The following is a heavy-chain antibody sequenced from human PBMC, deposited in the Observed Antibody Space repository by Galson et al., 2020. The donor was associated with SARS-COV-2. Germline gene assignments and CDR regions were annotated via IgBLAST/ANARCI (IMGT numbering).Heavy chain of an antibody. D-gene: IGHD7-27*01. V-gene: IGHV3-23*01. CDR3: AKDQTGVASITVDAFDI. CDR1: GFTFSSYD. CDR2: ISDRDSRT. Sequence: GGSLRLSCAASGFTFSSYDISWVRQAPGKGLEWVSGISDRDSRTYYADSVKGRFTISSDNSKNTLFLQMNSLRAEDTAVYYCAKDQTGVASITVDAFDIWGQGTMVTVSS. J-gene: IGHJ3*02.